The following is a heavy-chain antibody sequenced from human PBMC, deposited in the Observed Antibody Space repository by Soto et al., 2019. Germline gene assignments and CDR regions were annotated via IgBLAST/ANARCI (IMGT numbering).Heavy chain of an antibody. Sequence: QVQLQESGPGLVKPSQTLSLTCTVSDGSISRGGYYWSWIRQHPGKGLESIGYIYYIGSTYSSPSLNSLVTRSVDTSKNQFALKLSSVTAADTAVYDCARGRGIVYAISCVIDDWGQGTMVTVSS. CDR3: ARGRGIVYAISCVIDD. J-gene: IGHJ4*02. CDR2: IYYIGST. V-gene: IGHV4-31*01. CDR1: DGSISRGGYY. D-gene: IGHD2-8*01.